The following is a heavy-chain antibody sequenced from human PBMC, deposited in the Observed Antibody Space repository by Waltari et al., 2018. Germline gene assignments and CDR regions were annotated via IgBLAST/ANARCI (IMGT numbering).Heavy chain of an antibody. D-gene: IGHD3-10*01. V-gene: IGHV3-53*01. CDR1: GFTVSSNY. CDR2: SYSGGST. Sequence: EVQLVESGGGLIQPGGSLRLSCAASGFTVSSNYMSWVRQAPGKGLEWVSVSYSGGSTYYADSVKGRFTISRDNSKNTLYLQMNSLRAEDTAVYYCARDSASDAFDIWGQGTMVTVSS. J-gene: IGHJ3*02. CDR3: ARDSASDAFDI.